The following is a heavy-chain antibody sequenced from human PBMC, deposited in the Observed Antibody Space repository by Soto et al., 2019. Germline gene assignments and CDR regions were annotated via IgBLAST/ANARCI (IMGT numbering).Heavy chain of an antibody. Sequence: QLQLQESGPGLVKPSETLSLTCTVSGGSLSSRSNYWGWVRRPPGKGLEWIGSVYYTGGTYYNPYLKSPVAISIDMSKNQFSLELSFVTAADTAVYYCAREGPPIRAHNPPEFFQQWRQGTLVTVSS. J-gene: IGHJ1*01. CDR3: AREGPPIRAHNPPEFFQQ. V-gene: IGHV4-39*02. CDR1: GGSLSSRSNY. CDR2: VYYTGGT. D-gene: IGHD1-26*01.